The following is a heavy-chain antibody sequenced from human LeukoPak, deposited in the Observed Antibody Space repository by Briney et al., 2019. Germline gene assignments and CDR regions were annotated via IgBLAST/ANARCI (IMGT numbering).Heavy chain of an antibody. CDR3: ARETGRFDY. J-gene: IGHJ4*02. CDR2: ISSSSSTI. D-gene: IGHD1-1*01. CDR1: GFTFSSYS. Sequence: GGSLRLSCAASGFTFSSYSMNWVRQAPGKGLEWVSYISSSSSTIYYADSVKGRFTISRDNAKNSLYLQMNSLRAEDTAVYYCARETGRFDYWGQGTLVTVSS. V-gene: IGHV3-48*04.